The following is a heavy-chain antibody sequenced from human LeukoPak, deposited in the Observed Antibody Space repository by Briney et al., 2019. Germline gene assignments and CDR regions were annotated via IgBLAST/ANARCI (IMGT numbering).Heavy chain of an antibody. J-gene: IGHJ6*02. CDR1: GGSISSSNW. V-gene: IGHV4-4*02. CDR3: ARAVEGIVLMVYAELDLDYGMDV. D-gene: IGHD2-8*01. CDR2: IYHSGST. Sequence: SETLSLTCAVSGGSISSSNWWSWVRQPPGKGLEWIGEIYHSGSTNYNPSLKSQVTISVDKSKNQFSLKLSSVTAADTAVYYCARAVEGIVLMVYAELDLDYGMDVWGQGTTVTVSS.